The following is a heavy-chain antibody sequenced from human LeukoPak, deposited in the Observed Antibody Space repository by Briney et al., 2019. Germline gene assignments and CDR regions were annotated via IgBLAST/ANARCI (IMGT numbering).Heavy chain of an antibody. J-gene: IGHJ4*02. CDR3: ARDGIYSSSWYSPSDY. CDR1: GFTFDDYG. Sequence: GGSLRLSCAASGFTFDDYGMSWVRQPPGKGLEWVSGINWNGGSTGYADSVKGRFTISRDNAKNSLYLQMNSLRAEDTALYYCARDGIYSSSWYSPSDYWGQGTLVTVSS. V-gene: IGHV3-20*04. D-gene: IGHD6-13*01. CDR2: INWNGGST.